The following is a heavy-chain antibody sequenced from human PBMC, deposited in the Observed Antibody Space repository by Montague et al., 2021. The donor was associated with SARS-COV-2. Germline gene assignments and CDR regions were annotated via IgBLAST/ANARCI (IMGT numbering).Heavy chain of an antibody. Sequence: SLRLSCAASGFDFNGYALHWVRQAPGQGLEWVALISYEGRMKFYADSVKGRFTISRDSSKNTLYLDMNNLSPEDTAVYHCARPPSLHAFHLNGFYSLAPWGQGTLVTVSS. CDR2: ISYEGRMK. CDR3: ARPPSLHAFHLNGFYSLAP. D-gene: IGHD3-9*01. CDR1: GFDFNGYA. V-gene: IGHV3-30*04. J-gene: IGHJ5*02.